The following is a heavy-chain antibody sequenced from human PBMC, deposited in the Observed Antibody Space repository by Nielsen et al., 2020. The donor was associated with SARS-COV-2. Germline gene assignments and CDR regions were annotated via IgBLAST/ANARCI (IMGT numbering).Heavy chain of an antibody. CDR3: ARDQYVLYYYYGMDV. Sequence: GESLKISCIASGFTFNIYAMAWVRRTPGRGLQWVSGISASGGSTYYTDSVKGRFAVSRDNSRNTLYLQMNSLRAEDTAVYYCARDQYVLYYYYGMDVWGQGTTVTVSS. V-gene: IGHV3-23*01. J-gene: IGHJ6*02. CDR1: GFTFNIYA. D-gene: IGHD2-15*01. CDR2: ISASGGST.